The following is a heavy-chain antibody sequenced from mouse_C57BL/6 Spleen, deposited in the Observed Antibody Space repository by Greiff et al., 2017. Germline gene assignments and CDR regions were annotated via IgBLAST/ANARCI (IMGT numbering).Heavy chain of an antibody. Sequence: QVQLQQSGAELVRPGASVKLSCKASGYTFTDYYINWVKQRPGQGLEWIARIYPGSGNTYYNEKFKGKATLTAEKSSSTAYMQLSSLTSEDSAVYFCATVTGKDAMDYWGQGTSVTVSS. CDR3: ATVTGKDAMDY. CDR1: GYTFTDYY. J-gene: IGHJ4*01. V-gene: IGHV1-76*01. CDR2: IYPGSGNT. D-gene: IGHD4-1*01.